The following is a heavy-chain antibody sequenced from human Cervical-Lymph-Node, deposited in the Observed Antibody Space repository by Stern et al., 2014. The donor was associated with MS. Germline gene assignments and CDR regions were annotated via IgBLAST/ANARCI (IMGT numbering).Heavy chain of an antibody. J-gene: IGHJ4*02. D-gene: IGHD5-24*01. V-gene: IGHV4-30-4*01. Sequence: VQLEESGPGLVKPSQTLSLTCAVTGGSISSAEYYWSWIRQSPGQGLEWIGYIHYSGTTYYNPSLKSRVTISVDTSKNQFSLKLRSVTAADTAVYYCSRDADGYSLVFGYWGRGTLVTVSS. CDR3: SRDADGYSLVFGY. CDR1: GGSISSAEYY. CDR2: IHYSGTT.